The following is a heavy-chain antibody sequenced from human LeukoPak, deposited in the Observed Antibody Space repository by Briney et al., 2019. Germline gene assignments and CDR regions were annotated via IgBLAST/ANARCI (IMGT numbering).Heavy chain of an antibody. J-gene: IGHJ4*02. D-gene: IGHD3-10*01. V-gene: IGHV4-34*01. CDR2: INHSGST. CDR1: GGSFSGYY. CDR3: ARLRMVRGVIKLFYYFDY. Sequence: SETLSLTCAVYGGSFSGYYWSWIRQPPGKGLEWIGEINHSGSTNYNPSLKSRVTISVDTSKNQFSLKLSSVTAADTAVYYCARLRMVRGVIKLFYYFDYWGQGTLVTVSS.